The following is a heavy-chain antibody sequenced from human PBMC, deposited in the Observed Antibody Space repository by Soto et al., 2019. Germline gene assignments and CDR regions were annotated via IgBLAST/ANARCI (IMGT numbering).Heavy chain of an antibody. CDR2: IYFSGYT. CDR3: ARQTLDSSGSFMRHPDAVDI. D-gene: IGHD3-22*01. CDR1: GASIDSDGYY. J-gene: IGHJ3*02. V-gene: IGHV4-31*03. Sequence: QAQLQESGPGLVKPSETLSLTCTVSGASIDSDGYYWTWIRQNPGMGLEWIGYIYFSGYTYYNPSLKSRVIISLDTSKNQFSLRLRSVTAADTAIYYCARQTLDSSGSFMRHPDAVDIWGQGTMVTVSS.